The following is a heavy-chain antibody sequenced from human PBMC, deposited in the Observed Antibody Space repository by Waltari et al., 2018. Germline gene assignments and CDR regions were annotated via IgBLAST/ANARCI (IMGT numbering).Heavy chain of an antibody. V-gene: IGHV3-13*01. CDR1: AITFSNYD. CDR2: TDSGGDT. CDR3: TRWNPYYVAFDM. Sequence: EVQLAESGGDLVQRGGSLRLSWAASAITFSNYDIHWVRRRPGRGLERVSVTDSGGDTYYVASVKGRFTVSRENAKKSLYLQMNSLRAEDTAVYYCTRWNPYYVAFDMWGQGTMVTVSS. J-gene: IGHJ3*02. D-gene: IGHD3-10*01.